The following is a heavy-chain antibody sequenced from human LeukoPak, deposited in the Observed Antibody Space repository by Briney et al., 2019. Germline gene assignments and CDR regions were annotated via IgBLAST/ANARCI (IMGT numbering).Heavy chain of an antibody. CDR3: TKINYDSSGYYSYDYYYYYMDV. CDR1: VFTFSSYG. J-gene: IGHJ6*03. Sequence: GGSLRLSCVASVFTFSSYGMHWVRQAPGKGLEWVAFMRYDGSNKYYAASVKGRFTISRDNSKNTLYLQMNSLRAEDTAVYYCTKINYDSSGYYSYDYYYYYMDVWGKGTTVTVSS. V-gene: IGHV3-30*02. CDR2: MRYDGSNK. D-gene: IGHD3-22*01.